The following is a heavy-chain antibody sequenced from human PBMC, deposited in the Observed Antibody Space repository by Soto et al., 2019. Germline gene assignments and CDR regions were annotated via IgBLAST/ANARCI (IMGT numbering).Heavy chain of an antibody. CDR3: ASQIAARLRYYGMDV. CDR2: INPSGGST. V-gene: IGHV1-46*01. D-gene: IGHD6-6*01. CDR1: GYTFTSYY. Sequence: QVQLVQSGAEVKKPGASVKVSCKASGYTFTSYYMHWVRQAPGQGLEWMGIINPSGGSTSYAQKFQGRVTMTRDTSTSTVYMELNSLRSEDTAVYYCASQIAARLRYYGMDVWDQGTTVTVSS. J-gene: IGHJ6*02.